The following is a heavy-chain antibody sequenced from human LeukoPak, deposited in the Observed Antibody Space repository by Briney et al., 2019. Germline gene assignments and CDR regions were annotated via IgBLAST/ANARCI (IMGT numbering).Heavy chain of an antibody. J-gene: IGHJ4*02. D-gene: IGHD3-3*01. CDR2: LSGSGGST. V-gene: IGHV3-23*01. CDR1: GFSFSSYA. CDR3: AKDLTIFGVGSAFDH. Sequence: GGSLRLSCAASGFSFSSYAMSWVRQAPGKGLEWVSILSGSGGSTNFADSVKGRFTISRDNSKNTLYLQMNSLRAEDTAIYYCAKDLTIFGVGSAFDHWGQGTLVTVSS.